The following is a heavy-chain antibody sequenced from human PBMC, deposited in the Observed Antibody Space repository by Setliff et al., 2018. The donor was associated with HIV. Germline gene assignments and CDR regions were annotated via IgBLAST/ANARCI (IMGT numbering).Heavy chain of an antibody. CDR2: VFYTGTT. CDR1: GDSIRITNYY. J-gene: IGHJ3*02. CDR3: ARYSSDHDAFDI. Sequence: PSETLSLTCLVSGDSIRITNYYWGWVRQSPGKGLEWFGSVFYTGTTYYNPSLLSRLTISVDTSKNQFSLKLYSVTAADTALYHCARYSSDHDAFDIWGQGTMVTVSS. D-gene: IGHD6-19*01. V-gene: IGHV4-39*01.